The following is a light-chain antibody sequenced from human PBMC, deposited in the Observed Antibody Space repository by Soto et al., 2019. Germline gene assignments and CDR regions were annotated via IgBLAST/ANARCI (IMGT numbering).Light chain of an antibody. J-gene: IGLJ3*02. V-gene: IGLV1-40*01. CDR2: GNS. CDR3: QSYDSSLSGSV. CDR1: SSNIGAGYD. Sequence: QSVLTKPPSVSGAPGQRVTISCTGSSSNIGAGYDVHWYQQLPGTAPKLLIYGNSNRPSGVPDRFSGSKSGTSASLAITGLQAEDEADYYCQSYDSSLSGSVFGGGTKLTVL.